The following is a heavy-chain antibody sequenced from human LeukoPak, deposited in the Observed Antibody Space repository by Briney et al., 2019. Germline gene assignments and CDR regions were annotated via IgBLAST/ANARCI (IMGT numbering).Heavy chain of an antibody. CDR2: IYYSGST. V-gene: IGHV4-39*01. Sequence: PSETLSLTCTVSGGSISSSSYYWGWIRQPPGKGLEWIGSIYYSGSTYYNPSLKSRVTISVDTSKNQFSLKLSSVTAADTAVYYCARTVYSSSWGPAFDYWGQGTLVTVSS. CDR1: GGSISSSSYY. CDR3: ARTVYSSSWGPAFDY. D-gene: IGHD6-13*01. J-gene: IGHJ4*02.